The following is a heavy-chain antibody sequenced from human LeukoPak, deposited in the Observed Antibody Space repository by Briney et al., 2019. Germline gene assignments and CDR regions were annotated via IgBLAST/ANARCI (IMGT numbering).Heavy chain of an antibody. D-gene: IGHD6-19*01. CDR2: IYYSGST. CDR1: GGSISSGDYY. V-gene: IGHV4-30-4*01. Sequence: PSQTLSLTCTVSGGSISSGDYYWRWIRQPPGKGLEWIGYIYYSGSTYYNPSLKSRVTISVDTSKNQFSLKLSSVTAADTAVYYCARGGHWLGIPIGYFDLWGRGTLATVSS. CDR3: ARGGHWLGIPIGYFDL. J-gene: IGHJ2*01.